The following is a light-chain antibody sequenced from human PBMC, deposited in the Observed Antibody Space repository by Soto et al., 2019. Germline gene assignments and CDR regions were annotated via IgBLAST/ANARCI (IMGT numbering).Light chain of an antibody. CDR3: QHYNIYSKT. CDR2: KAS. Sequence: DIQMTQSPSTLSASVGDRVTITCRASQTINTWLAWYQQKPGKAPKVLIYKASSLESGVPSRFSASGSGTECTLTISSLQPDDFATYYCQHYNIYSKTFGPGTKVEMK. J-gene: IGKJ1*01. CDR1: QTINTW. V-gene: IGKV1-5*03.